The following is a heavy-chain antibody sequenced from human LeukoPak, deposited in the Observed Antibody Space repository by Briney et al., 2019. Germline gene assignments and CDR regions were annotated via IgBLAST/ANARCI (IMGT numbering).Heavy chain of an antibody. CDR3: ARGQMGAVGFWSGYPSPYYFDY. CDR2: ISGSGGST. D-gene: IGHD3-3*01. V-gene: IGHV3-23*01. J-gene: IGHJ4*02. CDR1: GFTFSSYA. Sequence: GGSLRLSCAASGFTFSSYAMSWVRQAPGKGLEWVSAISGSGGSTYYADSVKGRFTISRDNSKNTLYLQMNSLRAEDTAVYYCARGQMGAVGFWSGYPSPYYFDYWGQGTLVTVSS.